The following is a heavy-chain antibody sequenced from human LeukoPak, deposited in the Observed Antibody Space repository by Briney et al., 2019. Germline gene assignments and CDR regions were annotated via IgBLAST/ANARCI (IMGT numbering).Heavy chain of an antibody. CDR2: IRTDGSIT. CDR3: ARDRSPGWFDP. V-gene: IGHV3-74*01. CDR1: GFTFSDYW. Sequence: GGSLRLSCAASGFTFSDYWMHWVRQAPGKGLEWISRIRTDGSITAYADSVKGRFTISRDDAKNILYLQMSSLRGEDTAVYFCARDRSPGWFDPWGQGTLVTVSS. D-gene: IGHD6-13*01. J-gene: IGHJ5*02.